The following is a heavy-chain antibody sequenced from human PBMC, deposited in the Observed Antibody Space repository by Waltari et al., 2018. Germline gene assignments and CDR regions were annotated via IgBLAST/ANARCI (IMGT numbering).Heavy chain of an antibody. V-gene: IGHV3-33*03. D-gene: IGHD5-12*01. CDR1: GFIFAAYA. Sequence: QVHLVESGGGVVQPGTSLRLSCAASGFIFAAYAMHWVRQAPGKGPEWVAIIWDTGRREIYADSVKGQFTVSRDNANSMLFLQMNSLRVEDTAVYFCAKGGYGYDFNFFDPWGQGTLVTVSS. J-gene: IGHJ5*02. CDR3: AKGGYGYDFNFFDP. CDR2: IWDTGRRE.